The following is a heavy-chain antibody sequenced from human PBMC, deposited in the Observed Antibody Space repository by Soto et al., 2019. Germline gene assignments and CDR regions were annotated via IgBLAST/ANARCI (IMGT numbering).Heavy chain of an antibody. Sequence: VASVKVSCKASGGTFSSYAISWVRQAPGQGLEWMGGIIPIFGTANYAQKFQGRVTITADESTSTAYMELSSLRSEDTAVYYCAISPPSSGDFDYWGQGTLVTVSS. CDR2: IIPIFGTA. D-gene: IGHD6-6*01. CDR3: AISPPSSGDFDY. J-gene: IGHJ4*02. CDR1: GGTFSSYA. V-gene: IGHV1-69*13.